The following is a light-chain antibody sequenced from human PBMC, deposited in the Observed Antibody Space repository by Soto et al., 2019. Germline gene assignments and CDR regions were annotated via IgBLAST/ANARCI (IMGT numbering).Light chain of an antibody. CDR2: DAS. Sequence: IQLTQSPSTLSASVGDRVTITCRASQSISHFLAWYQQKPGKVPKLLIYDASNLGSGVPSRFSGSGSGTHFTLTTSGLQPDDFTTYYCQQYTSYSRAFGQGTKVDIK. J-gene: IGKJ1*01. CDR1: QSISHF. CDR3: QQYTSYSRA. V-gene: IGKV1-5*01.